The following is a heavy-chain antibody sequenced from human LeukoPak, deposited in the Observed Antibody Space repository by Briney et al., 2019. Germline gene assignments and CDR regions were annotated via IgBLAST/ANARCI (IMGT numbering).Heavy chain of an antibody. CDR1: GFTFSDYF. V-gene: IGHV3-11*03. CDR2: ISSRSSYT. CDR3: ARKVVGGPVGAFDI. J-gene: IGHJ3*02. D-gene: IGHD2-15*01. Sequence: GGSVSLFCAPSGFTFSDYFMNWIRQAPGKGLEWVSSISSRSSYTDYADSVKGRFTISRDNAKNSLYLQMNSLGAEDTAVYYCARKVVGGPVGAFDIWGRGTGVTVSS.